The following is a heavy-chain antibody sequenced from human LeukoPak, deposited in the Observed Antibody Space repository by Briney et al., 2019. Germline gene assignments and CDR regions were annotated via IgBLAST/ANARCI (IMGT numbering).Heavy chain of an antibody. Sequence: SETLSLTCTVSGGSVSRGSYYWSWIRQPPGKGLEWIGYIYYSGSTNYNPSLKSRVTISVDTSKNQSSLKLSSVTAADTAVYYCARDIGSSWGVMEFDYWGQGTLVTVSS. D-gene: IGHD6-13*01. CDR1: GGSVSRGSYY. J-gene: IGHJ4*02. V-gene: IGHV4-61*01. CDR2: IYYSGST. CDR3: ARDIGSSWGVMEFDY.